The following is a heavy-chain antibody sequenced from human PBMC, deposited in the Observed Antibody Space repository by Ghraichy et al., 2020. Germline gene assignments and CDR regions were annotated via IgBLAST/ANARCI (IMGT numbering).Heavy chain of an antibody. CDR2: VHYRGTT. J-gene: IGHJ3*02. Sequence: SETLSLTCTVSGDSHNNYYWNWIRQTPENGMEWIGFVHYRGTTLSNPSLKSRVAMSLNTPMNQFSLKLSAVTTADSAIYYCARQLRKTIYQGPGNLRPASIGVFNIWGRGTMVTVSS. D-gene: IGHD3-3*01. CDR1: GDSHNNYY. V-gene: IGHV4-59*01. CDR3: ARQLRKTIYQGPGNLRPASIGVFNI.